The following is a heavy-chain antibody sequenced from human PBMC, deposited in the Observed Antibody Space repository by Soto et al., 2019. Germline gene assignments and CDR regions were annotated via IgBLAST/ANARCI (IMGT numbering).Heavy chain of an antibody. J-gene: IGHJ4*02. D-gene: IGHD3-3*01. CDR3: ARDFAYFDS. CDR2: VYHTGST. V-gene: IGHV4-61*01. Sequence: PSETLTLTCTVSGGSFNRGSYSCSWIRQPPGKGLEWIGYVYHTGSTSYNPSLKSRVSISMDTSKNQFSLNLDSVTAADTAVYFCARDFAYFDSWGQGTLVTVSS. CDR1: GGSFNRGSYS.